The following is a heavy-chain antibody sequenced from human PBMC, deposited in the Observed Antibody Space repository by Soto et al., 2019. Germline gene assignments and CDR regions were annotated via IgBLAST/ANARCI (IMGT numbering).Heavy chain of an antibody. CDR2: ISGSGGST. D-gene: IGHD3-16*01. CDR3: AKDPYGGNGYYFDY. V-gene: IGHV3-23*01. CDR1: GFTFSSYA. Sequence: GGSLRLSCAAPGFTFSSYAMRWVRQAPGKGLEWVSAISGSGGSTYYADSVKGRFTISRDNSKNTLYLQMNSLRAEDTAVYYCAKDPYGGNGYYFDYWGQGTLVTVSS. J-gene: IGHJ4*02.